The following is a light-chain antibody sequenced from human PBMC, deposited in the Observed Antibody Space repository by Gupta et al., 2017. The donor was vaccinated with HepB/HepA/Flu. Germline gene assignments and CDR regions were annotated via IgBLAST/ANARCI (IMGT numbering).Light chain of an antibody. V-gene: IGKV1-33*01. Sequence: DIQMTQSPSSLSASVGDRVTITCQASQDISSYLNWYQQIPGKAPKLLIYDASNLETGVPSRFSGSGSGTYFTFTISSLQPEDTATYFCQQYDNVPTITFGQGTRLEIK. J-gene: IGKJ5*01. CDR3: QQYDNVPTIT. CDR1: QDISSY. CDR2: DAS.